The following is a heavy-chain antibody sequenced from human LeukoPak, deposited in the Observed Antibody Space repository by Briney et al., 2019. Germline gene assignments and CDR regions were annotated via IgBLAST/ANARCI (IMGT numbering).Heavy chain of an antibody. D-gene: IGHD5-12*01. Sequence: GGSLRLSCAASGFTFSSYAMHWVRQAPGKGLEWVAVISYDGSNKYYADSVKGRFTISRDNSKNTLYLQMNSLRAEDTAVYYCAREVTYSGCVFDYWGQGTLVTVSS. CDR2: ISYDGSNK. V-gene: IGHV3-30-3*01. CDR3: AREVTYSGCVFDY. CDR1: GFTFSSYA. J-gene: IGHJ4*02.